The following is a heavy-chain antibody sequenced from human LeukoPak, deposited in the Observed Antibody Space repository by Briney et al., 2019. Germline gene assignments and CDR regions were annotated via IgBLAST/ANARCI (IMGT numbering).Heavy chain of an antibody. D-gene: IGHD2-21*02. CDR2: INHSGST. V-gene: IGHV4-34*01. J-gene: IGHJ4*02. Sequence: SETLSLTCAVYGGSFSGYYWSWIRQPSGKGLEWIGEINHSGSTNYNPSLKSRVTISVDTSKNQFSLKLSSVTAADTAVYYCARGRGHIVVVTALETKNFDYWGQGTLVTVSS. CDR1: GGSFSGYY. CDR3: ARGRGHIVVVTALETKNFDY.